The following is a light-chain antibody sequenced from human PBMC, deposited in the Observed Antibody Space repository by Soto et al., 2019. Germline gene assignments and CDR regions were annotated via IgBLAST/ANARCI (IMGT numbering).Light chain of an antibody. Sequence: DIQMTQSPSTLSASVGDRVTITCRASQSIGRWLAWYQQKPGKAPNLLIYDASSLESGVPSMFSGSGSGTDFTLTISSLQPDDFASYYCQQYDSLPLTFGGGTKVEIK. V-gene: IGKV1-5*01. J-gene: IGKJ4*01. CDR3: QQYDSLPLT. CDR1: QSIGRW. CDR2: DAS.